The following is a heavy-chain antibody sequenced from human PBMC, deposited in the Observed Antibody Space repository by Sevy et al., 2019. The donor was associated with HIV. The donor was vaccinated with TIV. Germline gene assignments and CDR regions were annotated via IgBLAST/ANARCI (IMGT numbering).Heavy chain of an antibody. J-gene: IGHJ4*02. D-gene: IGHD5-18*01. CDR3: AKAMDTWIQLWSLIDY. CDR1: GFTFSRHA. CDR2: ILYDGSNK. Sequence: GGSLRLSCVGSGFTFSRHAMHWVRQAPGKGLEWVAVILYDGSNKYYADSVKGRFTISRDNSKNTLDLEMNSLRPEDTAVYYCAKAMDTWIQLWSLIDYWGQGTLVTVSS. V-gene: IGHV3-30-3*01.